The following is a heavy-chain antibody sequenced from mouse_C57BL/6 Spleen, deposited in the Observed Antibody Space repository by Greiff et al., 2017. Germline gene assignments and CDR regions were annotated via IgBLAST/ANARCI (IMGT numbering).Heavy chain of an antibody. CDR1: GYTFTDYY. CDR2: INPNNGGT. D-gene: IGHD4-1*01. Sequence: EVQLQQSGPELVKPGASVKISCKASGYTFTDYYMNWVKQSHGKSLEWIGDINPNNGGTSYNQKFKGKATLTVDKSSSTAYMELRSLTSEDSAVYYCATGTGYYAMDYWGQGTSVTVSS. V-gene: IGHV1-26*01. CDR3: ATGTGYYAMDY. J-gene: IGHJ4*01.